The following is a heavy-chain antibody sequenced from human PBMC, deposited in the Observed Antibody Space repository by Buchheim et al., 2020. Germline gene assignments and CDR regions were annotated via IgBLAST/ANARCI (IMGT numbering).Heavy chain of an antibody. CDR2: IKQDGSEK. Sequence: EVQLVESGGGLVQPGGSLRLSCAASGFTFSSYWMSWVRQAPGKGLEWVANIKQDGSEKYYVDSVKGRFTISRDNAKNSLYLQMNSLRAEDTAVYYCARDLEEKGLEWLLFGVNYGMDVWGQGTT. CDR3: ARDLEEKGLEWLLFGVNYGMDV. CDR1: GFTFSSYW. J-gene: IGHJ6*02. V-gene: IGHV3-7*01. D-gene: IGHD3-3*01.